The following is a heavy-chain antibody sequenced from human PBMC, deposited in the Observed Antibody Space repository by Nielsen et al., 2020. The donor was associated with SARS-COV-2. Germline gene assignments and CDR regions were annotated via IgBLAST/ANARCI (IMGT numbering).Heavy chain of an antibody. V-gene: IGHV3-33*01. CDR3: ARDRGTIVEPAATIYDY. J-gene: IGHJ4*02. D-gene: IGHD2-2*01. Sequence: GGSLRLSCAASGFTFSSYGMHWVRQAPGKGLEWVAVIWYDGSNKYYADSVKGRFTISRDNTKNSLYLQMNSLRAEDTAVYYCARDRGTIVEPAATIYDYWGQGTLVTVSS. CDR1: GFTFSSYG. CDR2: IWYDGSNK.